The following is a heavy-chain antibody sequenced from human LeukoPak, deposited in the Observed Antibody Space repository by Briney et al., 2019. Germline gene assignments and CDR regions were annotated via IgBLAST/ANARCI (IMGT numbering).Heavy chain of an antibody. CDR2: IRYDGSNK. CDR1: GFTFSYYG. V-gene: IGHV3-30*02. D-gene: IGHD6-19*01. CDR3: AKDFNSRPNYIAVAGDFDY. J-gene: IGHJ4*02. Sequence: GGSLRLSCAASGFTFSYYGMHWVRHAPGKGLEWVAFIRYDGSNKDYADSVKGRFTISRDNSKNTLYLQMNSLRAEDTAVYYCAKDFNSRPNYIAVAGDFDYWGQGTLVTVPS.